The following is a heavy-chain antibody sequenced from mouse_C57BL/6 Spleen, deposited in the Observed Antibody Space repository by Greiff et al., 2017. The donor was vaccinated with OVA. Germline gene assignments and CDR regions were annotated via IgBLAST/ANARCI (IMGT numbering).Heavy chain of an antibody. CDR2: ISDGGSYT. CDR3: ARDLRQRRLPFAY. Sequence: DVMLVESGGGLVKPGGSLKLSCAASGFTFSSYAMSWVRQTPEKRLEWVATISDGGSYTYYPDNVKGRFTISRDNAKNNLYLQMSHLKSEDTAMYYGARDLRQRRLPFAYWGQGTLVTVSA. D-gene: IGHD3-2*02. V-gene: IGHV5-4*01. J-gene: IGHJ3*01. CDR1: GFTFSSYA.